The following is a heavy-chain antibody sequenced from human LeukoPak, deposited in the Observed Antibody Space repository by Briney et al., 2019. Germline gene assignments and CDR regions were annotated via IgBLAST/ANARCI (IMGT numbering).Heavy chain of an antibody. D-gene: IGHD6-13*01. CDR2: IWYDGSNK. V-gene: IGHV3-33*06. Sequence: PGRSLRLSCAASGFTFNSYGMHWVRQAPGKGLEWVAVIWYDGSNKYYADSVKGRFTISRDNSKNTLYLQMNSLRAEDTAVYYCAKAVRVAAGHFDYWGQGTLVTVSS. J-gene: IGHJ4*02. CDR1: GFTFNSYG. CDR3: AKAVRVAAGHFDY.